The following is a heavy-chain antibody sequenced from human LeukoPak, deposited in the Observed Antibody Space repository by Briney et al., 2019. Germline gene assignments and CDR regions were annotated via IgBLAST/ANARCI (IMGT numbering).Heavy chain of an antibody. CDR2: IDTGGDT. J-gene: IGHJ2*01. D-gene: IGHD3-16*01. V-gene: IGHV3-13*01. CDR3: VREQWGAFDL. Sequence: GGSLRLSCAASGFTFRSYDMHWVRQATGKGLEWVSGIDTGGDTYYPASVKGRFTISREKANNSLYLQMNSLRAGDTAVYFCVREQWGAFDLWGRGTPVIVSS. CDR1: GFTFRSYD.